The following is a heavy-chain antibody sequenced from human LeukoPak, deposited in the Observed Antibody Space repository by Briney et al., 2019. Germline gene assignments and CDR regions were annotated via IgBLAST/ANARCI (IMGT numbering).Heavy chain of an antibody. CDR1: AFTFSNYD. V-gene: IGHV3-13*01. D-gene: IGHD2/OR15-2a*01. CDR2: IGSGGDT. J-gene: IGHJ4*02. CDR3: ATGNCNTNNCYQALDN. Sequence: GGSLRLSCETSAFTFSNYDMHWVCQRAGKGLEWVSFIGSGGDTYYSGPVKGRFTISRENAKKSLYLQMSSLRAEDTAVYYCATGNCNTNNCYQALDNWGQGTLVTVSS.